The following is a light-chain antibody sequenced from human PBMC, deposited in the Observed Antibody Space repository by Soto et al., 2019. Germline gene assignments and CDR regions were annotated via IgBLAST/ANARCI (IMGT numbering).Light chain of an antibody. V-gene: IGKV3-11*01. CDR1: QSLSNF. Sequence: EIVLTQSPAPLSLSPGERATLSCRASQSLSNFLACYQQKPGQAPRLLIDDASNRATGIPVRFSGGGSGTAFTHTISSLSPGDYVVYYCQQRSILVPLDPGTTVEIK. CDR2: DAS. CDR3: QQRSILVP. J-gene: IGKJ3*01.